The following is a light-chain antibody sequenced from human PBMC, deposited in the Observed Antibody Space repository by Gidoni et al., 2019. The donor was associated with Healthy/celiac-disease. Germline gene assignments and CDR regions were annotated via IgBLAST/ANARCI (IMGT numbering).Light chain of an antibody. CDR1: SPNIGAGYD. CDR2: GNS. Sequence: QSVLTQPPSVSGAPGQRVTISCTGSSPNIGAGYDVPWYQHLPGTAPKLLIYGNSHRPSGVPDRFSGSKSGTSSSLAITGLQAEDEADYYCQSYDSSLSGSYVFGTGTKVTVL. CDR3: QSYDSSLSGSYV. J-gene: IGLJ1*01. V-gene: IGLV1-40*01.